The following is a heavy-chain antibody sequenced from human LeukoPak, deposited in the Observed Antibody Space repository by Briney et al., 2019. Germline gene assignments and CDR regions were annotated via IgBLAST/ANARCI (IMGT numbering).Heavy chain of an antibody. CDR2: ISWNSGSI. J-gene: IGHJ4*02. CDR3: AKADYSSTSCYTMDY. CDR1: GFTFDDYA. V-gene: IGHV3-9*03. Sequence: GGSLRLSCAASGFTFDDYAMHWVRQAPGKGLEGVSGISWNSGSIGYADSVKGRFTISRDNAKNSLYLQMNSLRAEDMALYYCAKADYSSTSCYTMDYWGQGTLVTVSS. D-gene: IGHD2-2*02.